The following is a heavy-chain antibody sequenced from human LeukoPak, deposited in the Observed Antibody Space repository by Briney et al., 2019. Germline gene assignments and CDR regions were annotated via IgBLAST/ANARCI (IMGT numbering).Heavy chain of an antibody. CDR2: IYYSGST. CDR3: ARVSGRYYDSSGYYALDY. J-gene: IGHJ4*02. V-gene: IGHV4-30-4*01. CDR1: GGSISSGDYY. D-gene: IGHD3-22*01. Sequence: PSETLSLTCTVSGGSISSGDYYWSWIRQPPGKGLEWIGYIYYSGSTYYNPSLKSRVTISVDTSKNQFSLKLSSVTAADTAVYYCARVSGRYYDSSGYYALDYWGQGTLVTVSS.